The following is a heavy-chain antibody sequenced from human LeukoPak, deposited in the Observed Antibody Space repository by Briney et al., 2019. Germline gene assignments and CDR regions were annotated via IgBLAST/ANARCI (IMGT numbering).Heavy chain of an antibody. V-gene: IGHV3-23*01. CDR2: ISGAGNDT. J-gene: IGHJ4*02. CDR3: AKDLRATWHPRGGFGH. Sequence: GGSLRLSCAASGFTFSTYAMNWVRQSPGKWLECVSSISGAGNDTYYVDSVKGRFTTSRDNFKNTMYLQMDSLGAEDTAVYFCAKDLRATWHPRGGFGHWGQGTLVTVSS. CDR1: GFTFSTYA. D-gene: IGHD5-24*01.